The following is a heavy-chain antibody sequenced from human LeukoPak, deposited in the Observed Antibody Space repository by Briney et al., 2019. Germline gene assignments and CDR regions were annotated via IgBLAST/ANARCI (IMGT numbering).Heavy chain of an antibody. D-gene: IGHD3-10*01. V-gene: IGHV3-30*18. Sequence: PGGSLRLSCAASGFTFSSYDMHWVRQAPGKGLEWVAVISYDGSNKYYADSVKGRFTISRDNSKNTLYLQMNSLRVEDTAVYYCAKEGNYYSSGTAAFDIWGQGTMVTVSS. CDR2: ISYDGSNK. CDR3: AKEGNYYSSGTAAFDI. CDR1: GFTFSSYD. J-gene: IGHJ3*02.